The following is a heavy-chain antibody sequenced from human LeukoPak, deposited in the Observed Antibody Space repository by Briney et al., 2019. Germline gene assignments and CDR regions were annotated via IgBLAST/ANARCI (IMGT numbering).Heavy chain of an antibody. V-gene: IGHV1-46*01. CDR2: INPSGGST. CDR1: GYTFTRYY. J-gene: IGHJ4*02. CDR3: ARDLGAATIIGY. Sequence: ASVKVSCKASGYTFTRYYMHWVRPAPGQGLEWMGIINPSGGSTTYAQKFQGRVTMTRDTSTSTVYMELSSLRSEDTAVYYCARDLGAATIIGYWGQGTLVTVSS. D-gene: IGHD5-12*01.